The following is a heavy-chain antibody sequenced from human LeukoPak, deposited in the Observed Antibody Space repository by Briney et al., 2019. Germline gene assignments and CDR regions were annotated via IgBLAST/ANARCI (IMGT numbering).Heavy chain of an antibody. Sequence: SETLSLTCTVSGGSISSYYWSWIRQPPGKGLEWIGYIYYSGSTNYNPSLKSRVTISVDTSKNQFFLKLSSVTAADTAVYYCAREVAAGTGYFQHWGQGTLVTVSS. V-gene: IGHV4-59*01. CDR1: GGSISSYY. CDR3: AREVAAGTGYFQH. CDR2: IYYSGST. D-gene: IGHD6-13*01. J-gene: IGHJ1*01.